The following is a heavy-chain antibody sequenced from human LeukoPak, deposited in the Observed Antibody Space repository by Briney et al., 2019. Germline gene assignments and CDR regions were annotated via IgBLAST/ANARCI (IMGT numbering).Heavy chain of an antibody. Sequence: GGSLRLSCAASGFTFSSYAMSWVRQAPGKGLEWVSAISGSGGSTYYADSVKGRFTISRDNSKNTLYLQMNSLRAEETAVYYCAKLYCSSTSCYHGGLYFDYWGQGTLVTVSS. CDR2: ISGSGGST. CDR3: AKLYCSSTSCYHGGLYFDY. J-gene: IGHJ4*02. CDR1: GFTFSSYA. D-gene: IGHD2-2*01. V-gene: IGHV3-23*01.